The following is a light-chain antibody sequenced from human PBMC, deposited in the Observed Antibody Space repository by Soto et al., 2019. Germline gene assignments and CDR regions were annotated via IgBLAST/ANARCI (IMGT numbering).Light chain of an antibody. CDR1: QDISNY. J-gene: IGKJ4*01. CDR3: QQSYTTPLT. CDR2: DAS. V-gene: IGKV1-39*01. Sequence: DIQMTQSPSSLSASVGDRVTITCQASQDISNYLNWYQQKPGKAPKLLIYDASNLETGVPSRFSGSGSGTDFTLTVSSLQPEDFATYYCQQSYTTPLTFGGGTKVGIK.